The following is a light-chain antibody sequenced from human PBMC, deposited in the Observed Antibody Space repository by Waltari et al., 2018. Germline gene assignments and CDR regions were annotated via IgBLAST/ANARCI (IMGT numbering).Light chain of an antibody. CDR1: QSINSY. CDR3: QQGYTTPLT. Sequence: DIQMTQSPSSLSASIGDRITITWLASQSINSYLSWYQQKPGKAPKLLINGASNLQSGVPARFSGRGSGTDFTLSISNLQPEDFATYFCQQGYTTPLTFGGGTKVEIK. V-gene: IGKV1-39*01. J-gene: IGKJ4*01. CDR2: GAS.